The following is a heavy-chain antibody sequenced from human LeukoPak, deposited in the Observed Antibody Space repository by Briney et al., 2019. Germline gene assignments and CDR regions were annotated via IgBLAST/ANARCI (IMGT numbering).Heavy chain of an antibody. Sequence: GSLRLSCAASGFTFSSYWMSWIRQPPGKGLEWIGYIYYSGSTNYNPSLKSRVTISVDTSKNQFSLKLSSVTAADTAVYYCARDLTGTLDYWGQGTLVTVSS. V-gene: IGHV4-59*01. CDR3: ARDLTGTLDY. CDR1: GFTFSSYW. J-gene: IGHJ4*02. D-gene: IGHD1-1*01. CDR2: IYYSGST.